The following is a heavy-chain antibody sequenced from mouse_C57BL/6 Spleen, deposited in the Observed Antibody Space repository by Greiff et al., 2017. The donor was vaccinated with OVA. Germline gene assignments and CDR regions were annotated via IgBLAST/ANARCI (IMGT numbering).Heavy chain of an antibody. CDR1: GYSFTGYY. CDR2: INPSTGGT. Sequence: DVQLQESGPELVKPGASVKISCKASGYSFTGYYMNWVKQSPEKSLEWIGEINPSTGGTTYNQKFKAKATLTVDKSSSTAYMQLKSLTSEDSAVYYCAKLLYLPAMDYWGQGTSVTVSS. V-gene: IGHV1-42*01. CDR3: AKLLYLPAMDY. D-gene: IGHD2-1*01. J-gene: IGHJ4*01.